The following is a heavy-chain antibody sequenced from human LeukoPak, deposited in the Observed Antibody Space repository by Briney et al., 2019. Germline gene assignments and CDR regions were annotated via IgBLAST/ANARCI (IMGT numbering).Heavy chain of an antibody. J-gene: IGHJ6*03. CDR1: GGSISSYY. CDR2: IYTSGST. V-gene: IGHV4-4*07. Sequence: SETLSLTCTVSGGSISSYYWSWIRQPAGKGLDWIGHIYTSGSTNYNPSLKSRVTMSVDTSKNQFSLKLISVTAADTAVYYCARDHCGGDCDYYYMDVWGKGTTVTVSS. CDR3: ARDHCGGDCDYYYMDV. D-gene: IGHD2-21*02.